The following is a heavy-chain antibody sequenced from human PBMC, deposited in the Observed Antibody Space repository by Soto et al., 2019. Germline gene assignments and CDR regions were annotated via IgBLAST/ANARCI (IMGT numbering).Heavy chain of an antibody. CDR1: GFTFSSYA. CDR3: AKDLGYDSSGYPYYFDY. Sequence: LRLSCAASGFTFSSYAMSWVRQAPGKGLEWVSAISGSGGSTYYADSVKGRFTISRDNSKNTLYLQMNSLRAEDTAVYYCAKDLGYDSSGYPYYFDYWGQGTLVTVSS. CDR2: ISGSGGST. D-gene: IGHD3-22*01. J-gene: IGHJ4*02. V-gene: IGHV3-23*01.